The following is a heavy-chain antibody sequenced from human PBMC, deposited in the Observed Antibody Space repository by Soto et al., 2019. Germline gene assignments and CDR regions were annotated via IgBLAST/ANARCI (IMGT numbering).Heavy chain of an antibody. CDR3: ARDHYYDSSGNYWYFDL. Sequence: SVKVPCRASGGTFSSYAISWVRQAPGQGLEWMGGIIPIFGTANYAQKFQGRVTITADESTSTAYMELSSLRSEDTAVYYCARDHYYDSSGNYWYFDLWGRGTLVTVS. CDR2: IIPIFGTA. D-gene: IGHD3-22*01. V-gene: IGHV1-69*13. J-gene: IGHJ2*01. CDR1: GGTFSSYA.